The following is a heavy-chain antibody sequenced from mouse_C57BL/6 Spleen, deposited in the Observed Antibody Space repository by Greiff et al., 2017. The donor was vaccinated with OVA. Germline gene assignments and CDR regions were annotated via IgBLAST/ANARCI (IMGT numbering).Heavy chain of an antibody. J-gene: IGHJ2*01. CDR3: ARERGGGSSFDY. CDR1: GYTFTDYY. D-gene: IGHD1-1*01. Sequence: EVQLQQSGPVLVKPGASVKMSCKASGYTFTDYYMNWVKQSHGKSLEWIGVINPYNGGTSYKQKLKGKATLTVDKSSSTAYMELNSLTSEDSAVDYCARERGGGSSFDYWGQGTTLTVSS. CDR2: INPYNGGT. V-gene: IGHV1-19*01.